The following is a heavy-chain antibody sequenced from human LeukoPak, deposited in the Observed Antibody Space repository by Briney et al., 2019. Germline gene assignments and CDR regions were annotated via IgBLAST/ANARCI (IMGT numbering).Heavy chain of an antibody. CDR2: IYSGGST. V-gene: IGHV3-66*01. Sequence: GGSLRLSCAASGFTVSNNYMGWVRLAPGKGLEWVSVIYSGGSTYYADSVKGRFTISRDNSKNTLYLQMISLRAEDTAVYYCARDRDDFWSGYYRITWGQGTLVTVSS. J-gene: IGHJ5*02. D-gene: IGHD3-3*01. CDR3: ARDRDDFWSGYYRIT. CDR1: GFTVSNNY.